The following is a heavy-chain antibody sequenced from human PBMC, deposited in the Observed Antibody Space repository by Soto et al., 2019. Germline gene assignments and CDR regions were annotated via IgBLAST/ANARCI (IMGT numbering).Heavy chain of an antibody. CDR3: ARYDYNGYYFDY. CDR2: INPSGGST. V-gene: IGHV1-46*01. J-gene: IGHJ4*02. CDR1: GYTFRSCY. D-gene: IGHD4-4*01. Sequence: VSVKVSCKASGYTFRSCYMHWVRQAPGQGYEWMGIINPSGGSTTYAQKFQGRVTMTRDTSTTTVYMELSSLRSEDTAVYYCARYDYNGYYFDYWGQGTLVTVSS.